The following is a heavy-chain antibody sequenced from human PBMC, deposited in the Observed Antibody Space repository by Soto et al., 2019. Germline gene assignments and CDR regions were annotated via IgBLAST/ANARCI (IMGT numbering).Heavy chain of an antibody. J-gene: IGHJ6*02. CDR3: ARDGFWSGYSTTPSHGMDV. CDR1: GGTFSSYA. V-gene: IGHV1-69*13. CDR2: IIPIFGTA. D-gene: IGHD3-3*01. Sequence: SVKVSCKASGGTFSSYAISWVRQAPGQGLEWMGGIIPIFGTANYAQKFQGRVAITADESTSTAYMELSSLRSEDTAVYYCARDGFWSGYSTTPSHGMDVWGQGTTVTVSS.